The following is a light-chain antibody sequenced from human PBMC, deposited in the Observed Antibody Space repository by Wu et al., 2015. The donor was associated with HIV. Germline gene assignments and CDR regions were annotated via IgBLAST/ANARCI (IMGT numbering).Light chain of an antibody. CDR2: STS. Sequence: EIVMTQSPATLSVSPGERVTLSCRASQSVSSKLAWYQQKPGQAPRLLMYSTSNRATGVPDRFSGSGSGTDFTLTITRLEPEDFAVYYCQQYDTSITFGQGTRL. J-gene: IGKJ5*01. V-gene: IGKV3D-15*01. CDR1: QSVSSK. CDR3: QQYDTSIT.